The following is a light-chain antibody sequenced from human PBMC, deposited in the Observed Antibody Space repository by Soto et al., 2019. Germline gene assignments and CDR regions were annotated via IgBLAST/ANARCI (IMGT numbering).Light chain of an antibody. Sequence: DIQMTQSPSSLSASVGDRVTITCRATQSINIYLNWYQHKSGEAPKLLIYAASSLQRGVPSRFSGSGSGTHFSLTISSLQPEDCSTYYCQQSYSTRGSTFGQGTKLEIK. CDR2: AAS. CDR3: QQSYSTRGST. V-gene: IGKV1-39*01. J-gene: IGKJ2*01. CDR1: QSINIY.